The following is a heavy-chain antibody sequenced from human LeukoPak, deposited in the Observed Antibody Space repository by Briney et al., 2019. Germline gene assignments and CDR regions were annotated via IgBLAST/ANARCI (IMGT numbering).Heavy chain of an antibody. CDR1: GGSIYTYY. CDR3: ARSDVVVPSITKGYYYYAMDV. D-gene: IGHD2-2*01. J-gene: IGHJ6*02. Sequence: SETLSLTCNVSGGSIYTYYWSWIRQPPGKRLEWIGYIYYSGSTNYNPSLKSRVTISIDTSKNQFSLKLSSVTAADTAVYYCARSDVVVPSITKGYYYYAMDVWGQGTTVTVSS. V-gene: IGHV4-59*08. CDR2: IYYSGST.